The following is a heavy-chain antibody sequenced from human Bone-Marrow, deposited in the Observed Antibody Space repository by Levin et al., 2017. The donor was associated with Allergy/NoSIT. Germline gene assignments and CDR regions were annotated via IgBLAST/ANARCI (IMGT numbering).Heavy chain of an antibody. Sequence: TLSLTFTFSFFSIITYYFSWIRQPPGKGLEWIGYFYYIAGDDYNPSLKGRATISQFTSKNQFSLNLTSVTAADTAVYYCARHGDRSTSESVDHWGQGILVTVSS. CDR2: FYYIAGD. V-gene: IGHV4-59*08. D-gene: IGHD2-2*01. J-gene: IGHJ4*02. CDR3: ARHGDRSTSESVDH. CDR1: FFSIITYY.